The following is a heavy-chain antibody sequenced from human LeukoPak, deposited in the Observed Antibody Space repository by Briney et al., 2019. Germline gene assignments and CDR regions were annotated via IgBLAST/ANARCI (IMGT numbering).Heavy chain of an antibody. CDR2: ISGSGGST. Sequence: PGGSLRLSCAASGFTFSNYGMSWVRQAPGKGLEWVSAISGSGGSTYYADSVKGRFTISRDNSKNTLYLQMNSLRAEDTAVYYCAESSEYDYGSGSYYAFFDYWGQGTLVTVSS. D-gene: IGHD3-10*01. CDR1: GFTFSNYG. V-gene: IGHV3-23*01. CDR3: AESSEYDYGSGSYYAFFDY. J-gene: IGHJ4*02.